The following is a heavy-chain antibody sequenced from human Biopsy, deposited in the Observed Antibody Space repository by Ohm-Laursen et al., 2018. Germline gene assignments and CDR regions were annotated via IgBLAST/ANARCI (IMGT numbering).Heavy chain of an antibody. V-gene: IGHV3-33*01. J-gene: IGHJ6*03. D-gene: IGHD3-10*01. CDR1: GFTFSGYG. CDR3: ARDRYYGSENYFSHYNMDV. CDR2: IWYDGTDK. Sequence: SSLRLSCSASGFTFSGYGMHWVRQAPGKGLGWVAVIWYDGTDKFYADSVKGRFTISRDNSKNTLYLHMNSLRAADTAVYYCARDRYYGSENYFSHYNMDVWGQGTTVTVSS.